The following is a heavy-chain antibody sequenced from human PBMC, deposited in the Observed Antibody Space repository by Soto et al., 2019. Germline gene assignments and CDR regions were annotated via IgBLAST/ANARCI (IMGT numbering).Heavy chain of an antibody. V-gene: IGHV4-59*01. D-gene: IGHD3-22*01. Sequence: SETLSLTCTVSGGSISSYYWSWIRQPPGKGLEWIGYIYYSGSTNYNPSLKSRVTISVDTSKNQFSLKLSSVTAADTAVYYCASQPALGSSGYYYYFDYWGQGTLVTVSS. CDR3: ASQPALGSSGYYYYFDY. CDR2: IYYSGST. J-gene: IGHJ4*02. CDR1: GGSISSYY.